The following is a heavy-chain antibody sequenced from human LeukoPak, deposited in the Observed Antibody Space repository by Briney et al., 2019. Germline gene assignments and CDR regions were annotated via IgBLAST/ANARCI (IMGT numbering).Heavy chain of an antibody. CDR2: INHSGST. CDR3: ATDLYGDYNAFDI. D-gene: IGHD4-17*01. CDR1: GFTFSSYW. V-gene: IGHV4-34*08. Sequence: GSLRLSCAASGFTFSSYWMSWVRQAPGKGLEWIGEINHSGSTNYNPSLKSRVTISVDTSKNQFSLKLSSVTAADTAVYYCATDLYGDYNAFDIWGQGTMVTVSS. J-gene: IGHJ3*02.